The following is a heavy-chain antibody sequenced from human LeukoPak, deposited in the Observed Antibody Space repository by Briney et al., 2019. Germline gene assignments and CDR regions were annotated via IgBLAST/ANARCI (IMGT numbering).Heavy chain of an antibody. CDR1: GYTFTSYG. Sequence: ASVKVSCKASGYTFTSYGISWVRQAPGQGLEWMGWISAYNGNTNYAQKLQGRVTMTTDTSTSTAYMELRSLRSDDTAVYYCARDRGDSGSYYDAFDIWGQGTMVTVSS. V-gene: IGHV1-18*01. J-gene: IGHJ3*02. CDR3: ARDRGDSGSYYDAFDI. CDR2: ISAYNGNT. D-gene: IGHD1-26*01.